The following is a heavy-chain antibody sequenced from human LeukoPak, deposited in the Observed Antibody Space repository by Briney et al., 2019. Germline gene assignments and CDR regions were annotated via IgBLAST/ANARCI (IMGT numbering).Heavy chain of an antibody. J-gene: IGHJ5*02. CDR1: GGSFSGYY. D-gene: IGHD3-10*01. V-gene: IGHV4-34*01. CDR2: INHSGCT. Sequence: PSETLSLTCAVYGGSFSGYYWSWIRQPPGKGLEWIGEINHSGCTNYNPSLKSRVTISVDTSKNQFSLKLSSVTAADTAVYYCARGPAVRGVPYNWFDPWGQGTLVTVSS. CDR3: ARGPAVRGVPYNWFDP.